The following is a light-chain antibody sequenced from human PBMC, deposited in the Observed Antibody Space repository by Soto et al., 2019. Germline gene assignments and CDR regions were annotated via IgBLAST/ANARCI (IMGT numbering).Light chain of an antibody. V-gene: IGKV1-5*03. J-gene: IGKJ1*01. CDR1: QSISSW. CDR2: KAS. Sequence: DIQMTQSPSTVSASVGDRVTITCRASQSISSWLAWYQQKPGKAPNLLIYKASSLESGVPSRFSGSGSGTEFTLTISILQPDDFATYYCQQYNIYPWTFGQGTKVEIK. CDR3: QQYNIYPWT.